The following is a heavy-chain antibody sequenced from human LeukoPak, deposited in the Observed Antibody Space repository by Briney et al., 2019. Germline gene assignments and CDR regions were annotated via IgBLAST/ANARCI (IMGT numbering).Heavy chain of an antibody. CDR2: IYTSGST. CDR3: ARPITSYDAFDI. Sequence: SETLSLTCTVSGGSISSGSYYWSWIRQPAGKGLEWIGRIYTSGSTNYNPSLKSRVTISVDTSKNQFSLKLSSVTAADTAVYYCARPITSYDAFDIWGQGTMVTVSS. V-gene: IGHV4-61*02. J-gene: IGHJ3*02. CDR1: GGSISSGSYY. D-gene: IGHD3-16*01.